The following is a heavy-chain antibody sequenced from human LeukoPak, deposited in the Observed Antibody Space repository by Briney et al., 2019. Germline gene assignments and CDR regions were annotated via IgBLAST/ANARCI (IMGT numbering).Heavy chain of an antibody. CDR2: IYYSGST. Sequence: SETLSLTCTVSGGSISSYYWSWIRQPPGKGLEWIGYIYYSGSTNYNPSLKSRVTISVDTSKNQFSLKLSSVTAADTAVYYCARRSRSGWSWFDPWGQGTLVTVSS. CDR3: ARRSRSGWSWFDP. CDR1: GGSISSYY. V-gene: IGHV4-59*08. D-gene: IGHD6-19*01. J-gene: IGHJ5*02.